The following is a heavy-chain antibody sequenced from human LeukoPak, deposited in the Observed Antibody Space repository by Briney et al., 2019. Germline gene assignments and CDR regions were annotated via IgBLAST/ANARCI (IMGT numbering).Heavy chain of an antibody. CDR2: INPNRGGT. Sequence: ASVKVSCKASGYTFTGYYMHWVRQAPGQGLEWMGWINPNRGGTNYAQKFQGRVTMTRDTSISTAYMELSRLRSDDTAVYYCARYYDILTGLDYWGQGTLVTVSS. V-gene: IGHV1-2*02. D-gene: IGHD3-9*01. CDR3: ARYYDILTGLDY. J-gene: IGHJ4*02. CDR1: GYTFTGYY.